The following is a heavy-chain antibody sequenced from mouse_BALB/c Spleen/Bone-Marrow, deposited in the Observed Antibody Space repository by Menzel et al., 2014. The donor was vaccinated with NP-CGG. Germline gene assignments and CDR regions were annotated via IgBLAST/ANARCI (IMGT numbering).Heavy chain of an antibody. Sequence: EVKLQESGGGLVQPGGSRKLSCAASGFTFSSFGMHWVRQAPEKGLEWVAYISSGSSTIYYADTMKGRFTISRDNPKNTLFLQMTSLRSEDTAMYYCARYGYYDAMDYWGQGTSVTVSS. CDR3: ARYGYYDAMDY. V-gene: IGHV5-17*02. CDR2: ISSGSSTI. J-gene: IGHJ4*01. D-gene: IGHD2-2*01. CDR1: GFTFSSFG.